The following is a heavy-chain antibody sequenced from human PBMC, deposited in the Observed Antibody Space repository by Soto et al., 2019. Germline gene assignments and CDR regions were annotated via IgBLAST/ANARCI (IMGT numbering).Heavy chain of an antibody. CDR1: GGSLSSYY. Sequence: SETLSLTCTVSGGSLSSYYWTWIRQPPGKGLEWIGYVYYSGNTNYNPSIKSRVTISIDTSKNQFSLKLDSVTAADTAVYYCARVRGNQLLGWFDPWGQGTLVTVSS. CDR2: VYYSGNT. J-gene: IGHJ5*02. D-gene: IGHD2-2*01. V-gene: IGHV4-59*01. CDR3: ARVRGNQLLGWFDP.